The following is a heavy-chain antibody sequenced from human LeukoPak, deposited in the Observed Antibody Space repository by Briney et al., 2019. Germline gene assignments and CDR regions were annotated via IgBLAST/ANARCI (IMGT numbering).Heavy chain of an antibody. CDR2: INHSGST. V-gene: IGHV4-34*01. CDR3: ARGGGSSWYVDY. CDR1: GASFSDYY. D-gene: IGHD6-13*01. Sequence: SETLSLTCAVYGASFSDYYWSWIRQPPGKGLEWIGEINHSGSTDCSPSLKSRVTISVDTSKNQFSLKLSSVTAADTAVYYCARGGGSSWYVDYWGRGTLVTVSS. J-gene: IGHJ4*02.